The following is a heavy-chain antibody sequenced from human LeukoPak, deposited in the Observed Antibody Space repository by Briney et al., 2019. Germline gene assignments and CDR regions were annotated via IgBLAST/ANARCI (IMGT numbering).Heavy chain of an antibody. CDR1: GGSISSGDYY. Sequence: SETLSLTCTVSGGSISSGDYYWSWIRQPPGKGLEWIGYIYYSGSTYYNPSLKSRVTISVDTSKNQFSLKLSSVTAADTAVYYCARQVTGGELRFLEWLSSPYYYYYGMDVWGQGTTVTVSS. V-gene: IGHV4-30-4*01. J-gene: IGHJ6*02. CDR2: IYYSGST. D-gene: IGHD3-3*01. CDR3: ARQVTGGELRFLEWLSSPYYYYYGMDV.